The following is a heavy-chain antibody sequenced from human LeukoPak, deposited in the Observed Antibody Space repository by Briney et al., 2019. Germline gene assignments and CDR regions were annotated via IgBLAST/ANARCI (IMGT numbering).Heavy chain of an antibody. CDR3: AKDPNYYRSGSYYTFFDY. V-gene: IGHV3-30*18. D-gene: IGHD3-10*01. J-gene: IGHJ4*02. CDR1: GFTFSSYG. CDR2: ISYNGSNK. Sequence: PGGSLRLSCAASGFTFSSYGMHWVRQAPGKGLEWVTFISYNGSNKYYTDSVKGRFTISRDNSKNTLYLQMNSLRAEDTAVYYCAKDPNYYRSGSYYTFFDYWGQGTLVTVSS.